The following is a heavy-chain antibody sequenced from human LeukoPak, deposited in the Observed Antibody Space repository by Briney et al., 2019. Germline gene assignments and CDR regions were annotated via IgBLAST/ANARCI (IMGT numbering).Heavy chain of an antibody. CDR3: AKGGYYDFWKDGMDV. CDR1: GFTFNSYA. D-gene: IGHD3-3*01. Sequence: GGSLRLSCAASGFTFNSYAMSWVRQAPGKGLEWVSGISGNGGTTNYADSVKGRFTISRDNSKNTLYLQMISLRAEDTAVYYCAKGGYYDFWKDGMDVWGQGTTVTVSS. J-gene: IGHJ6*02. V-gene: IGHV3-23*01. CDR2: ISGNGGTT.